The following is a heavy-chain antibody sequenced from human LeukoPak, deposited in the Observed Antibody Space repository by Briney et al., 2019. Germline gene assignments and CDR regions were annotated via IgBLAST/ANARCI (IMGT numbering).Heavy chain of an antibody. J-gene: IGHJ6*03. V-gene: IGHV4-34*01. D-gene: IGHD3-10*01. CDR3: ARYWAGSGSYYNQEPTYYYYYYMDV. CDR2: INHSGST. CDR1: GGSFSGYY. Sequence: SETLSLTCAVYGGSFSGYYWSWIRQPPGKGLEWIGEINHSGSTNYNPSLKSRVTISVDTSKNQFSLKLSSVTAADTAVYYCARYWAGSGSYYNQEPTYYYYYYMDVWGKGTTVTISS.